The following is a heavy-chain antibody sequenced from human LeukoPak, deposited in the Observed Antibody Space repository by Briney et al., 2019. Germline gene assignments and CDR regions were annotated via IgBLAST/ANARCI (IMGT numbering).Heavy chain of an antibody. CDR1: EFTFSSYS. CDR2: ITNSGNSK. Sequence: QSGGSLRLSCAASEFTFSSYSMNWVRQAPGKGLEWVSYITNSGNSKSYADSVKGRFTISRDNTKNSLYLQMNGLRAEDTAVYFCARGGGLDVWGQGATVTVSS. D-gene: IGHD3-16*01. J-gene: IGHJ6*02. V-gene: IGHV3-48*01. CDR3: ARGGGLDV.